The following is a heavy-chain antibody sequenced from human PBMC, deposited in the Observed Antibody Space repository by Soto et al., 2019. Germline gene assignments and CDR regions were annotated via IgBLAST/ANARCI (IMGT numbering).Heavy chain of an antibody. CDR1: GFTVSSNY. V-gene: IGHV3-53*01. D-gene: IGHD2-2*01. Sequence: GGSLRLSCAASGFTVSSNYMTWVRQAPGKGLEWVSVLYSGGSTYYADSVKGRFTISRDNSKNTLYLQMNSLRAEDTALYYCARDSRNRNFFDYWGQGTPVTVSS. CDR2: LYSGGST. CDR3: ARDSRNRNFFDY. J-gene: IGHJ4*02.